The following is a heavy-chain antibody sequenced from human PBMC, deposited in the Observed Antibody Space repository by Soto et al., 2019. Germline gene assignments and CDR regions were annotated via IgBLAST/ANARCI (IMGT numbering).Heavy chain of an antibody. Sequence: SETLSLTCTVSGGSISSGDYHWTWIRQPPGKGLEWIGAIYYSASTYYNPSLVSRISISIDTSKNQFSLKLTSVTAADTAVYYCARDYSTPSGGMAVWGQGTKVTVSS. CDR3: ARDYSTPSGGMAV. V-gene: IGHV4-30-4*01. CDR1: GGSISSGDYH. CDR2: IYYSAST. D-gene: IGHD6-13*01. J-gene: IGHJ6*02.